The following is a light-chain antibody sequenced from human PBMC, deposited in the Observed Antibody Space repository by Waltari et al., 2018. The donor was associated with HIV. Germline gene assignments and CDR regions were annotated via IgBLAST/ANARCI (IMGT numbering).Light chain of an antibody. Sequence: SSELTQAPAVSVALGQTVRITCQGDSLRSYYASWYQQKPGQAPVLVIYSKNNRPSGIPDRFSGSSSGNTASLTITGAQAEDEADYYCNSRDSSGNHLVFGGGTKLTVL. CDR2: SKN. V-gene: IGLV3-19*01. CDR1: SLRSYY. J-gene: IGLJ2*01. CDR3: NSRDSSGNHLV.